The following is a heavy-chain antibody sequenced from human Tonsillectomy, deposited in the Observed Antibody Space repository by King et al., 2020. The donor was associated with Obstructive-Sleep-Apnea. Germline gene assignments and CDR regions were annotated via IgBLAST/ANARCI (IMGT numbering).Heavy chain of an antibody. CDR3: AKVLGNWYFDL. V-gene: IGHV3-23*01. CDR2: IDGSGRST. J-gene: IGHJ2*01. CDR1: GFTFNNYA. Sequence: VQLQESGGGLVQPGGSLRLSCAVSGFTFNNYAMMWVRQAPGKGLEWVSGIDGSGRSTYYAESVKGRFTISRDNSKNTLILQMNSLRADDTAVYYCAKVLGNWYFDLWGRGTLVTVSS.